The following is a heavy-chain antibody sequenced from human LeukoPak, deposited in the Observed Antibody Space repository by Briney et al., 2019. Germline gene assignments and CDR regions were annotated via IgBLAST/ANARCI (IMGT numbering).Heavy chain of an antibody. J-gene: IGHJ3*02. CDR2: VIPIFGSA. Sequence: SVKVSCKASGYTFTSYYMHWVRQAPGQGLEWMGGVIPIFGSANYAQKFQGRVTIIADESTSTAYMELSSLRSEDTAVYYCARVTDYTMGGTAFDIWGQGTMVTVSS. CDR1: GYTFTSYY. V-gene: IGHV1-69*13. CDR3: ARVTDYTMGGTAFDI. D-gene: IGHD4-11*01.